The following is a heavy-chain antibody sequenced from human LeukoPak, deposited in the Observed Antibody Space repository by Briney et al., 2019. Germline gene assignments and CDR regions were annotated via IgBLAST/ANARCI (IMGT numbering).Heavy chain of an antibody. D-gene: IGHD3-10*01. J-gene: IGHJ4*02. V-gene: IGHV4-59*08. CDR2: IYYSGST. Sequence: SETLSLTCTVSGGSISRYYWSWIRQPPGKGLEWIGYIYYSGSTNYNPSLKSRVTISVDTSKNQFSLKLSSVTAADTAVYYCARHFLWFGELMAFDYWGQGTLVTVSS. CDR1: GGSISRYY. CDR3: ARHFLWFGELMAFDY.